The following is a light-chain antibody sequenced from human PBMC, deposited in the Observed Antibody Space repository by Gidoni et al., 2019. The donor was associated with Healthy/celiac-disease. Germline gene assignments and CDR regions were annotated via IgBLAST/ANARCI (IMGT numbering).Light chain of an antibody. CDR3: QQYNSYSYT. J-gene: IGKJ2*01. Sequence: DIQMSHSPSTLSASVGDRVTITCLASQSISSWLAWYQQKPGKAPKLLIYKASSLESGVPSRFSGSGSGTEFTLTISSLQPDDFATYYCQQYNSYSYTFGQGTKLEIK. V-gene: IGKV1-5*03. CDR1: QSISSW. CDR2: KAS.